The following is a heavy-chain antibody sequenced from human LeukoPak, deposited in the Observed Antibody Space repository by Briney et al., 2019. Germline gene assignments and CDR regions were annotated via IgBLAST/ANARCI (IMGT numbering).Heavy chain of an antibody. CDR1: GFTLSSYW. CDR3: ARDFDRYFFDY. Sequence: GGSLRLSCAASGFTLSSYWMHWVRQAPGKGLVWVSRINSVGSSTNYADSVKGRFTISRDNATNTLYLQMNSLRAEDTAVYYCARDFDRYFFDYWGQGTLVTVSS. J-gene: IGHJ4*02. CDR2: INSVGSST. V-gene: IGHV3-74*01. D-gene: IGHD3-9*01.